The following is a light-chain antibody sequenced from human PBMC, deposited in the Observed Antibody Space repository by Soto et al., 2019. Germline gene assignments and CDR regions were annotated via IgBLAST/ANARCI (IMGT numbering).Light chain of an antibody. CDR3: LQAHSYPYT. V-gene: IGKV1-6*01. J-gene: IGKJ3*01. CDR2: AAS. Sequence: AIQMTQSPSSLSASVGDRVTITCRASQDIGNDLGWYQQVLGKAPNLLIFAASRLQTGVPSRFSGSGSGTDFTLSISSLQPEDFATYYCLQAHSYPYTFGPGTKLDI. CDR1: QDIGND.